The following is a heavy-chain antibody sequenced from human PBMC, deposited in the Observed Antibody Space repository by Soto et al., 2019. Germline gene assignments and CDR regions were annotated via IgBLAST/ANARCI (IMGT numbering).Heavy chain of an antibody. CDR1: GFTFDDYT. CDR2: ISWNSGAI. Sequence: PGGSLRLSCTTSGFTFDDYTMHWVRQPPGKGLEWVSGISWNSGAINYADSVKGRFSISRDNAESSLYLQMNSLRPEDTALYYCAKDIGGSGVHDSWGQGTLVTVYS. J-gene: IGHJ4*02. CDR3: AKDIGGSGVHDS. V-gene: IGHV3-9*01. D-gene: IGHD3-16*01.